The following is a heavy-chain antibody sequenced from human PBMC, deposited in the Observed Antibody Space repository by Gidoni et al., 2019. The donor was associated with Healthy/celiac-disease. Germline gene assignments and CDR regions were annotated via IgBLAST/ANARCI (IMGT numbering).Heavy chain of an antibody. J-gene: IGHJ6*02. V-gene: IGHV3-13*04. Sequence: EVQLVESGGGLVQPGGSLRLSCAASGFTFSSYDMHWVRQATGKGLEWVSAIGTAGDTYYPGSVKGRFTISRENAKNSLYLQMNSLRAGDTAVYYCARVRGSSLYYYGMDVWGQGTTVTVSS. CDR1: GFTFSSYD. CDR2: IGTAGDT. D-gene: IGHD3-10*01. CDR3: ARVRGSSLYYYGMDV.